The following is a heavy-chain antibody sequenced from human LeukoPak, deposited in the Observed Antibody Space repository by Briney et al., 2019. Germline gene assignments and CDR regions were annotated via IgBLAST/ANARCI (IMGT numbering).Heavy chain of an antibody. D-gene: IGHD6-13*01. CDR2: INQDASEK. Sequence: GGSLRLSCAASGFTFSTSWMSWVRQVPGKGLGWVANINQDASEKYYADSVKGRFTISRDNAKNSLYLQMHSLRAADTAVYYCARLSTAAPDSDYWGQGTLVTVSS. CDR1: GFTFSTSW. V-gene: IGHV3-7*01. CDR3: ARLSTAAPDSDY. J-gene: IGHJ4*02.